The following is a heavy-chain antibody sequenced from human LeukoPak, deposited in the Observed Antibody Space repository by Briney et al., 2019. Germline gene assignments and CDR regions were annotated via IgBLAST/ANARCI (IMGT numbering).Heavy chain of an antibody. CDR2: IYHSGST. CDR3: ARVGAEYYFDY. D-gene: IGHD1-26*01. V-gene: IGHV4-30-2*01. Sequence: SQTLSLTCAVSGGSISSGGYSWSWIRQPPGKGLEWIGYIYHSGSTNYNPSLKSRVTISVDTSKNQFSLKLSSVTAADTAVYYCARVGAEYYFDYWGQGTLVTVSS. CDR1: GGSISSGGYS. J-gene: IGHJ4*02.